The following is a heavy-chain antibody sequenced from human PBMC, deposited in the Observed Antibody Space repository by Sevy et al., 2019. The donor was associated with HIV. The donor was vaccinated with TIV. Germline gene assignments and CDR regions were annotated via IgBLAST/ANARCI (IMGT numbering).Heavy chain of an antibody. D-gene: IGHD7-27*01. CDR3: ARANWGNYFDY. CDR2: RSYDGSNK. CDR1: GFTFSSYA. Sequence: GGSLRLSCAAYGFTFSSYAMHWVRQVPGKGLEWVAVRSYDGSNKYYADSVKGRFTISRDNSKNTLYLQMNSLRAEDTAVYYCARANWGNYFDYWGQGTLVTVSS. J-gene: IGHJ4*02. V-gene: IGHV3-30-3*01.